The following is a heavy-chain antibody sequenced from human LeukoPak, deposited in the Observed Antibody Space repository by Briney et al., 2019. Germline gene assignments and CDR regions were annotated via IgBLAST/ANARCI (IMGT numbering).Heavy chain of an antibody. CDR1: GFTLSTYA. V-gene: IGHV3-23*01. CDR3: AKDADDYLSYFDY. D-gene: IGHD4-11*01. CDR2: ITASGATT. Sequence: GGSLRLSCAASGFTLSTYAMTWVRQAPGKGLQWVSGITASGATTCYADSVKGRFTISRDNSKNTLYLQMNSLRAEDTAVYYCAKDADDYLSYFDYWGQGTLVTVSS. J-gene: IGHJ4*02.